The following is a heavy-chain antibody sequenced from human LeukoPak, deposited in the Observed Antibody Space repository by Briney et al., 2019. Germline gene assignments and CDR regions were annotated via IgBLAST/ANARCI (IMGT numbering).Heavy chain of an antibody. CDR2: IYTCGST. CDR3: AREEGI. V-gene: IGHV4-4*09. Sequence: SETLSLTCTVSGGSISSYYWSWIRQPPGKGLEWIGYIYTCGSTNYNPSLKSRVTISVDTSKNQFSLKLSSVTAADTAVYYCAREEGIWGQGTMVTVSS. J-gene: IGHJ3*02. CDR1: GGSISSYY.